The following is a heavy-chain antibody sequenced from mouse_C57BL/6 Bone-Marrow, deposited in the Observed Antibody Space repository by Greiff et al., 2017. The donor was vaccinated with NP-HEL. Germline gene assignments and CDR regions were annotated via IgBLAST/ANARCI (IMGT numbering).Heavy chain of an antibody. D-gene: IGHD3-2*02. Sequence: VQLQQSGAELVRPGASVKLSCTASGFNIKDDYMHWVKQRPEQGLEWIGWIVPENGDTEYASKFQGKATITADTSSNTAYLQLSSLTSEDTAVYYCTRQLRLLDYWGQGTTLTVSS. CDR2: IVPENGDT. CDR1: GFNIKDDY. J-gene: IGHJ2*01. CDR3: TRQLRLLDY. V-gene: IGHV14-4*01.